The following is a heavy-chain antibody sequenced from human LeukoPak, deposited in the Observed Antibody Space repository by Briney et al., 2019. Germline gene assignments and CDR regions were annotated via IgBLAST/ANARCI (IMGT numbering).Heavy chain of an antibody. D-gene: IGHD3-3*01. Sequence: ASVKVSCKASGYTFTSYGISWVRQAPGQGLEWMGWISAYNGNTNYAQKLQGRVTMTTDTSTSTAYMELRSLRSDDTAVYYCARPLPSYDFWRGQYYYYYMDVWGKGTTVTVSS. J-gene: IGHJ6*03. CDR3: ARPLPSYDFWRGQYYYYYMDV. CDR1: GYTFTSYG. V-gene: IGHV1-18*01. CDR2: ISAYNGNT.